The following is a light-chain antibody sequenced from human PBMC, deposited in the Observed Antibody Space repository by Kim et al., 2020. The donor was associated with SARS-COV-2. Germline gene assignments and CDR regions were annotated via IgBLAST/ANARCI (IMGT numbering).Light chain of an antibody. J-gene: IGKJ1*01. Sequence: SASVGDRLTIACRASRAISSALAWDRQKPGKPPELLSYDASSLKRGVPSRLSGSGSGTDFTLTISGLQPEDFATYYCQQFDIYPRTFGQGTKVEI. CDR1: RAISSA. CDR3: QQFDIYPRT. CDR2: DAS. V-gene: IGKV1-13*02.